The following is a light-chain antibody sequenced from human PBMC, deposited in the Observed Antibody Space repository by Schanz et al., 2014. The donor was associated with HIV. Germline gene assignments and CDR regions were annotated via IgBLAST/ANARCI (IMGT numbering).Light chain of an antibody. J-gene: IGKJ1*01. Sequence: DIQMTQSPSFLSASVGDRVTITCRASQGISNYLAWYQQKPGKAPKLLIYAASSLQSGVPSRFSGSGSETEFTLTISRLEPEDFAVYYCQQYGSSPLFGQGTKVEIK. CDR1: QGISNY. CDR2: AAS. CDR3: QQYGSSPL. V-gene: IGKV1-9*01.